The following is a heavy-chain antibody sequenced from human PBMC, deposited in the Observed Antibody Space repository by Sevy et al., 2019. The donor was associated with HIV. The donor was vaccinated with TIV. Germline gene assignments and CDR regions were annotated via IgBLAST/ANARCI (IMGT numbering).Heavy chain of an antibody. J-gene: IGHJ6*02. CDR3: ARDHRVWSGYHYYYGMDV. CDR2: ISSSGSTI. D-gene: IGHD3-3*01. V-gene: IGHV3-11*01. Sequence: GGSLRLSCAASGFTFSDYYMSWIRQAPGKGLEWVSYISSSGSTIYYADSVKGRFTISRDNAKNSLYLQMNSLRAEDTAVYYCARDHRVWSGYHYYYGMDVWGQGTTVTVSS. CDR1: GFTFSDYY.